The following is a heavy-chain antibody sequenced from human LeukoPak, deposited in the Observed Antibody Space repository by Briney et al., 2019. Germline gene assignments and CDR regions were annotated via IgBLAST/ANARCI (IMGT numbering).Heavy chain of an antibody. D-gene: IGHD6-19*01. CDR2: IYHSGST. V-gene: IGHV4-30-2*01. Sequence: SETLSLTCAVSGGSISSGGYSWSWIRQPPGKGLEWIGYIYHSGSTYYNPSLKSRVTISVDRSKNQFSLKLSSVTAADTAVYYCARGGTYRSGWQHDPWGQGTLVTVSS. CDR1: GGSISSGGYS. J-gene: IGHJ5*02. CDR3: ARGGTYRSGWQHDP.